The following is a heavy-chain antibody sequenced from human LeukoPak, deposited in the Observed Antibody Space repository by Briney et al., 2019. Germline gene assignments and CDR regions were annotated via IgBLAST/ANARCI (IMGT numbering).Heavy chain of an antibody. CDR1: GYTFTTYL. J-gene: IGHJ2*01. D-gene: IGHD4-17*01. CDR3: AKIHMTTVTTSLDWYFDL. Sequence: ASVKVSCEASGYTFTTYLITWVRQAPGQGLEWMGWISAYSGNTNYAQKLQGRVTMTTDTSTSTAYMELRSLRSDDTAVYYCAKIHMTTVTTSLDWYFDLWGRGTLVTVSS. V-gene: IGHV1-18*01. CDR2: ISAYSGNT.